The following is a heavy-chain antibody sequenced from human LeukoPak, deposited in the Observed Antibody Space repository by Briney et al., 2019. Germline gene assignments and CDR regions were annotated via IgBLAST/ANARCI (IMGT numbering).Heavy chain of an antibody. CDR2: ISDSGGRI. V-gene: IGHV3-23*01. Sequence: PGGSLRLSCAASGFTFSSYAMSWVRQAPGKGLEWVSVISDSGGRINYADSVKGRFTVSRDNSKNTLYLQMNSLRAEDTAVYYCAKIAGGYGTEWLLPFDFWGQGTLVTVSS. CDR1: GFTFSSYA. J-gene: IGHJ4*02. CDR3: AKIAGGYGTEWLLPFDF. D-gene: IGHD3-22*01.